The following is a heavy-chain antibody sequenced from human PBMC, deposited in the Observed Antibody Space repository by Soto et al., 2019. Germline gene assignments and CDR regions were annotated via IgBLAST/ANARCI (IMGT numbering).Heavy chain of an antibody. J-gene: IGHJ4*02. D-gene: IGHD3-3*01. CDR1: GFTFSSYA. CDR3: ARDRSSSFIGAPATLFDY. CDR2: ISYDGSNK. V-gene: IGHV3-30-3*01. Sequence: PGGSLRLSCAASGFTFSSYAMHWVRQAPGKGLEWVALISYDGSNKYFGDSVKGRFTISRDNSKNTLYLQMNSLRAEDTAVYYCARDRSSSFIGAPATLFDYWGQGSLVTVSS.